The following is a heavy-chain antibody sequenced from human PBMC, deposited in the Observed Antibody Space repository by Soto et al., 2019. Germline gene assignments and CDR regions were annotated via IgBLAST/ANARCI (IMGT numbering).Heavy chain of an antibody. CDR3: ARGAVRGVITKPTTRFDY. CDR2: INHSGST. J-gene: IGHJ4*02. Sequence: TSETLSLTCAVYGGSFSGYYWSWIRQPPGKGLEWIGEINHSGSTNYNPSLKSRVTISVDTSKNQFSLKLSSVTAADTAVYYCARGAVRGVITKPTTRFDYWGQGTLVTVSS. V-gene: IGHV4-34*01. D-gene: IGHD3-10*01. CDR1: GGSFSGYY.